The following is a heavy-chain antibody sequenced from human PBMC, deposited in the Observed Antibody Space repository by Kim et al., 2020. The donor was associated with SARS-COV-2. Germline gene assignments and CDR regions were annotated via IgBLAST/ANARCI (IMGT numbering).Heavy chain of an antibody. V-gene: IGHV3-30*03. J-gene: IGHJ6*02. CDR1: GFTFNNHG. CDR2: ISYEGSMK. Sequence: GGSLRLSCAASGFTFNNHGMHWVRQAPGKGLEWVAHISYEGSMKYYADSVKGRFTVSRDSSKSTVYLQMNSLRPEDTAIYYCARTSGAFAIRTYYYGLDVGGQGTAVAVSS. CDR3: ARTSGAFAIRTYYYGLDV. D-gene: IGHD3-16*01.